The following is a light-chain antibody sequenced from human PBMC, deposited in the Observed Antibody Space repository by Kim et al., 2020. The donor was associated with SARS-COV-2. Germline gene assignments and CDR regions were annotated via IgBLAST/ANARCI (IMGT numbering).Light chain of an antibody. J-gene: IGKJ1*01. CDR2: AAS. Sequence: VSPGERATLSCRASQSISSNLAWYQQKPGQAPRLLIYAASTRATGIPARFSGSGSGTEFTLTISSLQSEDFAVYYCQQYNKWPPWTFGQGTKVEIK. CDR1: QSISSN. V-gene: IGKV3-15*01. CDR3: QQYNKWPPWT.